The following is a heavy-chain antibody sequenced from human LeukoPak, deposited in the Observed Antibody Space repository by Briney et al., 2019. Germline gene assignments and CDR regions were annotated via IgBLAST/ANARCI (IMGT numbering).Heavy chain of an antibody. CDR2: IWYDGSNK. CDR1: GFTFSNYG. CDR3: AGNYGPYYFDY. D-gene: IGHD3-10*01. V-gene: IGHV3-33*01. Sequence: GRSLRLSCAASGFTFSNYGMHWVRQAPGKGLEWVAVIWYDGSNKYYADSVKGRFTISRDNSKNTLYLQMNSLRAEDTAVYYCAGNYGPYYFDYWGQGSLVTVSS. J-gene: IGHJ4*02.